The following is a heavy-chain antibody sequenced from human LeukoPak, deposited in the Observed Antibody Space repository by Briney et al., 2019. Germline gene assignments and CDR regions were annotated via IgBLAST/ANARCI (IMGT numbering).Heavy chain of an antibody. V-gene: IGHV4-59*08. Sequence: PSETLSLTCTVSGGSISSYYWSWIRQPPGKGLEWIGYIYYSGSTIYNPSLKSRVTISVGTSKNQFSLKLTSVTAADTAVYYCARGGYYGSSGSFDYWGQGTLVTVSS. CDR1: GGSISSYY. J-gene: IGHJ4*02. D-gene: IGHD3-10*01. CDR3: ARGGYYGSSGSFDY. CDR2: IYYSGST.